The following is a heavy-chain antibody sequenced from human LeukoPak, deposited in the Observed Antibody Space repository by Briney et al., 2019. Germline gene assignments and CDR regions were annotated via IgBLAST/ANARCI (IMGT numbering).Heavy chain of an antibody. Sequence: SETLSLTCTVSGGPISSYYWSWIRQPPGKGLEWIGYIYYSGSTNYNPSLKSRVTISVDTSKNQFSLKLSSVTAADTAVYYCARGKLRFLEWLLDWFDPWGQGTLVTVSS. CDR3: ARGKLRFLEWLLDWFDP. CDR1: GGPISSYY. V-gene: IGHV4-59*01. D-gene: IGHD3-3*01. CDR2: IYYSGST. J-gene: IGHJ5*02.